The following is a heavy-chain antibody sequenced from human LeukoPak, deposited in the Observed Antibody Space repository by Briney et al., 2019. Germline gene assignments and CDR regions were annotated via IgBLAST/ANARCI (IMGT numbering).Heavy chain of an antibody. CDR1: GFTVSSNY. D-gene: IGHD1-26*01. CDR3: ARDQEGGSYDIRGLNFDY. J-gene: IGHJ4*02. Sequence: GGSLRLSCAASGFTVSSNYMSWVRQAPGKGLEWVSVIYSGGSTYYADSVKGRFTISRDNAKNSLYLQMNSLRAEDTAVYYCARDQEGGSYDIRGLNFDYWGQGTLVTVSS. CDR2: IYSGGST. V-gene: IGHV3-53*01.